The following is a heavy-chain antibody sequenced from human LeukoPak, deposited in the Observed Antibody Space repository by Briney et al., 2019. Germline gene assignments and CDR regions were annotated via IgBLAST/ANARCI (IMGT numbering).Heavy chain of an antibody. V-gene: IGHV3-21*01. CDR1: GFTFSSYS. D-gene: IGHD6-19*01. CDR3: ARLDSSGWWPYDY. CDR2: ISSSSSYI. Sequence: GGSLRLSCAASGFTFSSYSMNWVRQAPGKGLEWVSSISSSSSYIYYADSVKGRFTISRDNAKNSLYLQMNSLRAEDTAVYYCARLDSSGWWPYDYWGQGTLVTVSS. J-gene: IGHJ4*02.